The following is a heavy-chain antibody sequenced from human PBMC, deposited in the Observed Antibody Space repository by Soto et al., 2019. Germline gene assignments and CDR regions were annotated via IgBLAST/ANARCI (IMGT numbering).Heavy chain of an antibody. CDR1: GFSLSTSGVG. CDR2: IYWDDDK. D-gene: IGHD5-12*01. CDR3: AHKGHGYRGVKD. Sequence: QITLKESGPTLVKPTQTLTLTCTFPGFSLSTSGVGVGWIRQPPGKALEWLTLIYWDDDKRYSPSLKSRLSPTKYTSKNQVVLTMTSMDPVDTGTYYCAHKGHGYRGVKDWGQGTLVTVSS. V-gene: IGHV2-5*02. J-gene: IGHJ4*02.